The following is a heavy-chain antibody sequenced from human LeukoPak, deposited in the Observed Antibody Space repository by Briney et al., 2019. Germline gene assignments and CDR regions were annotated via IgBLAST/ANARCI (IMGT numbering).Heavy chain of an antibody. CDR2: IYYSGST. D-gene: IGHD6-6*01. Sequence: SQTLSLTCTVSGHSMRSGSYFWRWIRQPPGKRLAGIASIYYSGSTYYNPSLKSRVIISVDTSKNQFALKLSSVTAADTAVYYCARVGIAARPGSFDYWGQGTLVTVSS. CDR3: ARVGIAARPGSFDY. J-gene: IGHJ4*02. CDR1: GHSMRSGSYF. V-gene: IGHV4-39*06.